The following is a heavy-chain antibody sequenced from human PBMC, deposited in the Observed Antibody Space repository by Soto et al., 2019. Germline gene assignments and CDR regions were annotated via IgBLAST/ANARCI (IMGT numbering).Heavy chain of an antibody. CDR2: IYDDGSA. D-gene: IGHD3-10*01. V-gene: IGHV4-59*01. J-gene: IGHJ4*02. Sequence: SETLSLTCTVSGGSISSSYWSWIRQPPGKGLEWLAYIYDDGSANYNPSLKGRATISLDMSKNQFSLKLTSVTAADTAVYYCARAPRAPLIDYWGQGTLVTVSS. CDR3: ARAPRAPLIDY. CDR1: GGSISSSY.